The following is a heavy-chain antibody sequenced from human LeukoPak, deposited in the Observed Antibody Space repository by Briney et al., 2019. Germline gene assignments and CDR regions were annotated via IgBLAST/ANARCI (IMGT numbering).Heavy chain of an antibody. D-gene: IGHD3-22*01. J-gene: IGHJ3*02. CDR2: INHSGST. CDR1: GGSFSGYY. V-gene: IGHV4-34*01. Sequence: SGTLSLTCAVYGGSFSGYYWSWIRQPPGKGLEWIGEINHSGSTYYNPSLKSRVTISVDTSKNQFSLKLSSVTAADTAVYYCARGPYKYDGSGAFDIWGQGTMVTVSS. CDR3: ARGPYKYDGSGAFDI.